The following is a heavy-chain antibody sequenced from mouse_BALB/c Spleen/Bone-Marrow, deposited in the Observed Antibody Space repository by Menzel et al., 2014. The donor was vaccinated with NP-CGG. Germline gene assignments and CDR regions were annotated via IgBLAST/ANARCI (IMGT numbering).Heavy chain of an antibody. J-gene: IGHJ2*01. CDR3: ARNPVGRNFFDY. CDR1: GFSFPNYG. CDR2: IWSGGST. V-gene: IGHV2-2*02. Sequence: VQLQQSGPGLVQPSQSLSITCTVSGFSFPNYGVHWVRQSPGKGLEWLGVIWSGGSTDYNAAFMSRLSITKDNSKSQVFFKMNSLQANDTAIYYCARNPVGRNFFDYWGQGTTLTVSS. D-gene: IGHD4-1*01.